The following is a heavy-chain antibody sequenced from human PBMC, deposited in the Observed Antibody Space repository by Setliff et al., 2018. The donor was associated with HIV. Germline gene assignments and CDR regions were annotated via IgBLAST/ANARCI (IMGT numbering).Heavy chain of an antibody. V-gene: IGHV4-30-2*01. CDR1: GDSVTSKSYS. CDR2: IIPSGTT. CDR3: ATVPPSGTYLDY. D-gene: IGHD3-10*01. J-gene: IGHJ4*02. Sequence: PSLTCAVSGDSVTSKSYSWTWIRQPPGKGLEWMGYIIPSGTTYYSPSLKSRLTISIDKSMNHFSLTLSSVTVADTAVYYCATVPPSGTYLDYWGPGMLVTVSS.